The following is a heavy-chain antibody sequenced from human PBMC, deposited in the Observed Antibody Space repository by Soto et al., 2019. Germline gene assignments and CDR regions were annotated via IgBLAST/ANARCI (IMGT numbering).Heavy chain of an antibody. CDR3: TKEYIVGTTWGYFES. J-gene: IGHJ4*02. D-gene: IGHD1-1*01. CDR2: ISYDGSNE. V-gene: IGHV3-30*18. Sequence: QVQLVQSGGGVVQPGRSLRLSCVASGFIFSTYGMHWVRQVPGKGLEWVAHISYDGSNEYYADSVKGRFTVSRDNAKNTLDLQMNGLKTEDTALYYCTKEYIVGTTWGYFESWGQGALVFVSS. CDR1: GFIFSTYG.